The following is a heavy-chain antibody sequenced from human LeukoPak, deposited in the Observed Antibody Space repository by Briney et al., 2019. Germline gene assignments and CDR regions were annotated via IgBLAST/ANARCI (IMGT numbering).Heavy chain of an antibody. CDR2: INPNSGGT. J-gene: IGHJ4*02. CDR3: ATDWLLRYDY. Sequence: ASVKVSCKASGYTFTGYYMHWVRRAPGQGLEWMGWINPNSGGTAYEQKFQGRVTMTRDTSISTVYMELNRLRSDDTAVYYCATDWLLRYDYWGQGTLVTVSS. CDR1: GYTFTGYY. V-gene: IGHV1-2*02. D-gene: IGHD3-9*01.